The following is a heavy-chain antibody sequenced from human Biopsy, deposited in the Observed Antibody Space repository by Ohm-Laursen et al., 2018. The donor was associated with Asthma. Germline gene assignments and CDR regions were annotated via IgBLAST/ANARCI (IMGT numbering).Heavy chain of an antibody. CDR2: IYYSGST. CDR1: GGSISSSSYY. CDR3: ARGPPVDRED. D-gene: IGHD5-24*01. Sequence: SETLSLTCTVSGGSISSSSYYWGWIRQPPGKGPEWIGSIYYSGSTYYNPSLKSRVTISVDTSKNQFSLKLSSVTAADTAVYYCARGPPVDREDWGQGTLVTVSS. J-gene: IGHJ4*02. V-gene: IGHV4-39*07.